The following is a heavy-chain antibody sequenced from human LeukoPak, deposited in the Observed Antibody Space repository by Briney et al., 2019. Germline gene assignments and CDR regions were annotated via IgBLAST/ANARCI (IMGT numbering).Heavy chain of an antibody. V-gene: IGHV4-39*01. CDR3: ARRPYYDSSGYYHSDDAFDI. CDR1: GGSISSSSYY. CDR2: IYYSGST. J-gene: IGHJ3*02. D-gene: IGHD3-22*01. Sequence: PSETLSLTCTVSGGSISSSSYYWGWIRQPPGKGLEWIGSIYYSGSTYYNPSIKSRVTIPVDTPKNQFSLKLSSVTAADTAVYYCARRPYYDSSGYYHSDDAFDIWGQGTMVTVSS.